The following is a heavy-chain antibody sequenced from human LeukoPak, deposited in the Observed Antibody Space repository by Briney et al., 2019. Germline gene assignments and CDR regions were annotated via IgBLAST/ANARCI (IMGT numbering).Heavy chain of an antibody. V-gene: IGHV1-2*02. D-gene: IGHD6-19*01. CDR2: INPNSGGT. J-gene: IGHJ4*02. CDR3: ARIAVAGYFDY. CDR1: GYTFTGYY. Sequence: ASVKVSCKASGYTFTGYYMHWVRQAPGQGLEWMGWINPNSGGTSYAQKFQGRVTMTRDTSISTAYMELSRLRSEDTAVYYCARIAVAGYFDYWGQGTLVTVSS.